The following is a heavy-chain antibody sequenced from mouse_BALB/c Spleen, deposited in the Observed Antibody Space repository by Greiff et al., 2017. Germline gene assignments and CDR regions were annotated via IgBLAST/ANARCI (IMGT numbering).Heavy chain of an antibody. CDR1: GYAFTNYL. Sequence: VKLMESGAELVRPGTSVKVSCKASGYAFTNYLIEWVKQRPGQGLEWIGVINPGSGGTNYNEKFKGKATLTADKSSSTAYMQLSSLTSDDSAVYYCERGDGWFAYWGQGTLVNVYA. CDR2: INPGSGGT. D-gene: IGHD2-3*01. V-gene: IGHV1-54*01. CDR3: ERGDGWFAY. J-gene: IGHJ3*01.